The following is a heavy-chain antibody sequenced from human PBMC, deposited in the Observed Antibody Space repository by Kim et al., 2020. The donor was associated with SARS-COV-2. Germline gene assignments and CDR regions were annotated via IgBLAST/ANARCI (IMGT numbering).Heavy chain of an antibody. CDR3: ARLATHSGSYSYYFDY. CDR1: GGSISSSSYY. CDR2: IYYSGST. V-gene: IGHV4-39*01. J-gene: IGHJ4*02. Sequence: SETLSLTCTVSGGSISSSSYYWGWIRQPPGKGLEWIGSIYYSGSTYYNPSLKSRVTISVDTSKNQFSLKLSSVTAADTAVYYCARLATHSGSYSYYFDYWGQGTLVTVSS. D-gene: IGHD3-10*01.